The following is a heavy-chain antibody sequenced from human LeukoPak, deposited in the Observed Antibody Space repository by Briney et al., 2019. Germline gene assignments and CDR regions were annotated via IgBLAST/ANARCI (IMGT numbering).Heavy chain of an antibody. D-gene: IGHD6-13*01. Sequence: GGSLRLSCEDSGFTFADYGLSWVRQAPGKGPQWVAGINWSGDNTFYADSVKGRFTIFRDNTKKTLYLQMDNLRGDDTATYYCARYLSSNWSNLGYWGQGTLVTVSS. CDR2: INWSGDNT. CDR3: ARYLSSNWSNLGY. CDR1: GFTFADYG. J-gene: IGHJ4*02. V-gene: IGHV3-20*04.